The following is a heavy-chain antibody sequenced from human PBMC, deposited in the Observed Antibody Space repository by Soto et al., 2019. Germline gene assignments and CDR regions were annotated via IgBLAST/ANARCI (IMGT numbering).Heavy chain of an antibody. J-gene: IGHJ5*02. V-gene: IGHV1-69*01. Sequence: QVQLVQSGAEVKKPGSSVKVSCKASGGTFSSYAISWVRQAPGQGLEWMGGIIPIFGTANYAQKFQGRVTMNADESTSTAHMEMSSLRSEDTAVYYGAREGGYSSSWYKNWFDPWGQGTLVTVSS. CDR1: GGTFSSYA. D-gene: IGHD6-13*01. CDR2: IIPIFGTA. CDR3: AREGGYSSSWYKNWFDP.